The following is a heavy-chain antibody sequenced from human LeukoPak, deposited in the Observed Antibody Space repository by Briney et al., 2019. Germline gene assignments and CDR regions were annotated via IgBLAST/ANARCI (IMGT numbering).Heavy chain of an antibody. D-gene: IGHD1-26*01. Sequence: RGGSLRLSCAASGFTFSSYWMSWVRQTPGKGLEWVASIKEDGSVKYYVDSVKGRFSLSRDNAKNSMYLQLNSLRAEDTAVYYCARLAIVGTWFDDWGQGTLVTVSS. CDR1: GFTFSSYW. V-gene: IGHV3-7*01. CDR2: IKEDGSVK. J-gene: IGHJ4*02. CDR3: ARLAIVGTWFDD.